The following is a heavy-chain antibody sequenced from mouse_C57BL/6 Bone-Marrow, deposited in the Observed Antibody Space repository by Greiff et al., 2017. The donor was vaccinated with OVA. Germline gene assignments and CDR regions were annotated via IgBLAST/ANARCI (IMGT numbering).Heavy chain of an antibody. CDR1: GFTFSNYW. J-gene: IGHJ4*01. CDR2: IRLKSDNYAT. V-gene: IGHV6-3*01. CDR3: AGSDYDYAMDY. D-gene: IGHD2-4*01. Sequence: EVQLQESGGGLVQPGGSMKLSCVASGFTFSNYWMNWVRQSPEKGLEWVAQIRLKSDNYATHYAESVKGRFTISRDDSKRRVYLQMNNLRAEDTGIYYCAGSDYDYAMDYWGQGTSVTVSS.